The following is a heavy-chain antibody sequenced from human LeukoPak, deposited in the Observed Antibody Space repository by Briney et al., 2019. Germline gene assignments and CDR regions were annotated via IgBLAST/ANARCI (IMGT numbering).Heavy chain of an antibody. CDR1: GASISNFY. V-gene: IGHV4-59*01. CDR3: ARAVRVKFDY. J-gene: IGHJ4*02. Sequence: PSETLSLTCTVSGASISNFYWSWIRQPPGKGLEWIGEVYYSGTTNYNPSLKSRVTISVDASKHQFSLRLSSVTAADTAMYYCARAVRVKFDYWGQGLLVTVSS. D-gene: IGHD3-10*01. CDR2: VYYSGTT.